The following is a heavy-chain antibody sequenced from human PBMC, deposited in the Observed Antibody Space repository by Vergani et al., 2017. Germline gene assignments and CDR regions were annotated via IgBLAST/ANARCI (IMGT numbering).Heavy chain of an antibody. CDR2: VSFRGDT. CDR3: AISRIYYIAGSPDY. J-gene: IGHJ4*02. V-gene: IGHV4-59*02. D-gene: IGHD2-8*01. Sequence: QVKLQESGPGLVKPSETLSLTCTVSGSSVNSYYWSWIRQPPGKGLEWMGYVSFRGDTLYDPTVKGRMPISHNKSSNQFSLYLTSVTTADTAVYYCAISRIYYIAGSPDYLVQGTLVTVSS. CDR1: GSSVNSYY.